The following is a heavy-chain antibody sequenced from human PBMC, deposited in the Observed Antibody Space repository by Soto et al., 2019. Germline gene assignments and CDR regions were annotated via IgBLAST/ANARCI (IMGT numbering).Heavy chain of an antibody. CDR2: INSNGGSA. J-gene: IGHJ4*02. CDR1: GLTFSSFT. CDR3: VTNSGWSLRDFDD. V-gene: IGHV3-64D*08. D-gene: IGHD6-19*01. Sequence: GGSLRLSCSASGLTFSSFTMHWVRQAPGKGLEYVSAINSNGGSAYYGDSVKGRFTISRDNPKNTLYLQMSSLRVEDTAVYYCVTNSGWSLRDFDDWGQRTLVTVSS.